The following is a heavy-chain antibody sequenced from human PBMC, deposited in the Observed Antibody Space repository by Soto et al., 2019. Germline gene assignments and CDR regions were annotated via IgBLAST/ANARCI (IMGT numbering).Heavy chain of an antibody. CDR3: ARDKGYCSSTSCYGWFDP. CDR1: GGSFSGYY. V-gene: IGHV4-34*01. CDR2: INHSGST. J-gene: IGHJ5*02. Sequence: PSETLSLTCAVYGGSFSGYYWSWIRQPPGKGLEWIGEINHSGSTNYNPSLKSRVTISVDTSKNQFSLKLSSVTAADTAVYYCARDKGYCSSTSCYGWFDPWGQGTLVTVSS. D-gene: IGHD2-2*01.